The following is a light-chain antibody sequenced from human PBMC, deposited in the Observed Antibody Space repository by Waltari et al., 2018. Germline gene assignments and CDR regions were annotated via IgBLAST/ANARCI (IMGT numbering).Light chain of an antibody. CDR1: QSINSW. CDR3: QQYKSPPWT. J-gene: IGKJ1*01. Sequence: DIQMTQSPSTLPASVGDRVTITCRASQSINSWLAWYQEKTGKAPKLLIYKSSTLESGVPSRFSGSGSGTEFTLTISSLQPDDFATYYCQQYKSPPWTFGQGTKVEI. CDR2: KSS. V-gene: IGKV1-5*03.